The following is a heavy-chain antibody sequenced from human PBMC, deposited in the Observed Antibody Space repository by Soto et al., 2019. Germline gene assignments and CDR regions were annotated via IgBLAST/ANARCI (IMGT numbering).Heavy chain of an antibody. CDR1: AGTFSSSA. CDR3: ASGNPATFGGLTVYYYYGMDV. CDR2: IMPLFNTV. V-gene: IGHV1-69*01. D-gene: IGHD3-16*02. J-gene: IGHJ6*02. Sequence: QVQLVQSGAEVKKPGSSVKVSCKASAGTFSSSAFSWVRQAPGQGLEWVGDIMPLFNTVNYAQKFQGRVTITADESTGTVYMDLSSLRSDDTAVYYCASGNPATFGGLTVYYYYGMDVCGQGTTVTVSS.